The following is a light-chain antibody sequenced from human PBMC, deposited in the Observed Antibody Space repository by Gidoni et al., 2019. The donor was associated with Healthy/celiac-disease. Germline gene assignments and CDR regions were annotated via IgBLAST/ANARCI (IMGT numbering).Light chain of an antibody. V-gene: IGLV1-47*01. CDR2: RNN. CDR3: AAWDDSLSGPE. J-gene: IGLJ2*01. CDR1: SSNIGSNY. Sequence: QSVLTQPPSASGTPGQRGTISCSGSSSNIGSNYVYWYQHLPGTAPKLLIYRNNQRPSGVPDRFSGSKSGTSASLAISGLRSEDEADYYCAAWDDSLSGPEFGGGTKLTVL.